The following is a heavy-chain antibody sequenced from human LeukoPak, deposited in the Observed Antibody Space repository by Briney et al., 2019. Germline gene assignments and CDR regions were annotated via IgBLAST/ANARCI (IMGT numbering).Heavy chain of an antibody. CDR1: GYTFTGYY. V-gene: IGHV1-2*02. CDR3: ARDVAYYERGIPMNTSDY. Sequence: ASVKVSCKASGYTFTGYYMHWVRQAPGQGLEWMGWINPNSGGTNYAQKFQGRVTMTRDTSISTAYMELSRLRSDDTAVYYCARDVAYYERGIPMNTSDYWGQGTLVTVSS. J-gene: IGHJ4*02. D-gene: IGHD3-22*01. CDR2: INPNSGGT.